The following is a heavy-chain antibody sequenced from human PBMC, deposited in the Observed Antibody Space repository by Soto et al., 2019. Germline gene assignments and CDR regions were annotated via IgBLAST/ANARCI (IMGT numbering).Heavy chain of an antibody. CDR2: INAGNGNT. CDR1: GYTFTSYA. J-gene: IGHJ5*02. CDR3: ARASKVPYYDSSVLWFDP. V-gene: IGHV1-3*01. Sequence: ASVKVSCKASGYTFTSYAMHWVRQAPGQRLEWMGWINAGNGNTKYSQKFQGRVTITRDTSASTAYMELSSLRSEDTAVYYCARASKVPYYDSSVLWFDPWGQGTLVTVSS. D-gene: IGHD3-22*01.